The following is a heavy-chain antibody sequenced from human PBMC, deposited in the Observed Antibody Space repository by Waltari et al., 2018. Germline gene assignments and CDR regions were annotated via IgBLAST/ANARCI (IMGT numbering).Heavy chain of an antibody. Sequence: EVQLVQSGAEVKKPGESLKISCKGSGYSFTSYWIGWVRQMPGKGLEWMGIIYPADSGTRYSPYFQGKCTISADRSISTAYLQWSSLKASDTAMYYCARQESGYYWPDYWGQGTLVTVSS. CDR1: GYSFTSYW. V-gene: IGHV5-51*01. CDR2: IYPADSGT. J-gene: IGHJ4*02. CDR3: ARQESGYYWPDY. D-gene: IGHD5-12*01.